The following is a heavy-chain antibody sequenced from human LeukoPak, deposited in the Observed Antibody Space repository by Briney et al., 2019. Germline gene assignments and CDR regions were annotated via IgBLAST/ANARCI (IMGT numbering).Heavy chain of an antibody. CDR1: GYTFTVYY. CDR2: INPNSGGT. V-gene: IGHV1-2*02. D-gene: IGHD3-16*02. Sequence: ASVTVSCTSSGYTFTVYYMHWVRQAPGQGLGWMGWINPNSGGTNYAQKFQGRVTMTRDTSISTAYMELSRLRSDDTAVYYCASNRRAFDIWGQGTMVTVSS. CDR3: ASNRRAFDI. J-gene: IGHJ3*02.